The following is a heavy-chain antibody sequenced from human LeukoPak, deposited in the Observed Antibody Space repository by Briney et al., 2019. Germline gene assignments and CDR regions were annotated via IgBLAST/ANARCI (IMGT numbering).Heavy chain of an antibody. CDR3: ARGHRSGWYREDAFDI. Sequence: PSETLSLTCTVSGGSISSGDYYWSWIRQPPGKGLEWIGYIYYSGSTYYNPSLKSRVTISVDTSKNQFSLKLSSVTAADTAVYYCARGHRSGWYREDAFDIWGQGTMVTVSS. V-gene: IGHV4-30-4*02. J-gene: IGHJ3*02. D-gene: IGHD6-19*01. CDR2: IYYSGST. CDR1: GGSISSGDYY.